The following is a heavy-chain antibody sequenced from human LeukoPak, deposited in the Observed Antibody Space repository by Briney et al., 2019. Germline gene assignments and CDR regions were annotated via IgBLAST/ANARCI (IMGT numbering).Heavy chain of an antibody. J-gene: IGHJ4*02. CDR3: AKGNDIGGYYYPHFDH. V-gene: IGHV3-30*04. Sequence: GRSLRLSCAASGFTFSSYAMHWVRQAPGKGLGWVAVISSDGNNKNYVDSVKGRFTFSRDNSKNTLYLQMNSLRAEDTAVYYCAKGNDIGGYYYPHFDHWGQGTLVTVSS. CDR1: GFTFSSYA. CDR2: ISSDGNNK. D-gene: IGHD3-22*01.